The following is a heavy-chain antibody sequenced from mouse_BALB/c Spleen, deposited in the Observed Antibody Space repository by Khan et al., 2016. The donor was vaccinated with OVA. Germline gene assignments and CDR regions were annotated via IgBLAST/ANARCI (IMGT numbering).Heavy chain of an antibody. CDR3: ARMARN. V-gene: IGHV14-3*02. CDR1: GLTIKDNC. Sequence: EVQLQESGAELVKSGATVKMSCKATGLTIKDNCMQWLKQWPEQGLEWIGGIDPPNGNTKYDPKFKGKATITADTSSNTAYLQLSSLTSEDTAVYYCARMARNWGQGTTLTVSS. J-gene: IGHJ2*01. CDR2: IDPPNGNT.